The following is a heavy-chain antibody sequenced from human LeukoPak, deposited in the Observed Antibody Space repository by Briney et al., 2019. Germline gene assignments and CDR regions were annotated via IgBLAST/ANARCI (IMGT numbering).Heavy chain of an antibody. CDR1: GFTFSSYW. V-gene: IGHV3-7*01. J-gene: IGHJ4*02. Sequence: PGGSLRLSCAASGFTFSSYWMSWVRQAPGKGLEWVANIKQDGSEKYYVDSVKGRFTISRDNAKNSLYLQMNSLRAEDTAVYYCARDQTAMVINKGFDYWGQGTLVTVSS. CDR3: ARDQTAMVINKGFDY. D-gene: IGHD5-18*01. CDR2: IKQDGSEK.